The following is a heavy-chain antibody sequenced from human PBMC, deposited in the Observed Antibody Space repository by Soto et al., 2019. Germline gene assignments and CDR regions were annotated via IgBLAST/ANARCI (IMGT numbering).Heavy chain of an antibody. V-gene: IGHV4-61*08. CDR3: ARARLTFAYCLYV. CDR1: GGSVNSGAYS. Sequence: QVQLQESGPGLVKPSETLSLTCTVSGGSVNSGAYSWTWIRQPPGEGLEWIGSIYYTGSTNYNPSLKSRVTVSLDTSKNQFSLHLKSVTGADTAVYYCARARLTFAYCLYVWGQGTTVSVPS. J-gene: IGHJ6*02. D-gene: IGHD3-16*01. CDR2: IYYTGST.